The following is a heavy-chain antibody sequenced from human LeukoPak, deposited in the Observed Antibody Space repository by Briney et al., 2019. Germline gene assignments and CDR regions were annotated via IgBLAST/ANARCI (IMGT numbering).Heavy chain of an antibody. CDR2: INHSGST. J-gene: IGHJ4*02. D-gene: IGHD3-10*01. CDR1: GGSFSGYY. Sequence: SETLSLTCAVYGGSFSGYYWSWIRQPPGKGLEWIGEINHSGSTNYNPSLKSRVTISVDTSKNQFSLKLSSVTAADTAVYYCARGLLLWFGKRYYFDYWGQGTLVTVSS. CDR3: ARGLLLWFGKRYYFDY. V-gene: IGHV4-34*01.